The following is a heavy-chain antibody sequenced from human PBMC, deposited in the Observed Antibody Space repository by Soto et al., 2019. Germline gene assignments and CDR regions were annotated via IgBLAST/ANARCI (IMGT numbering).Heavy chain of an antibody. CDR2: IYYSGST. Sequence: SETLSLTCTVSGGSISSSSYYWGWIRQPPGKRLEWIGSIYYSGSTYYNPSLKSRVTISVDTSKNQFSLKLSSVTAADTAVYYCARHPNVYYYDSSGLNWFDPWGQGTLVTVSS. D-gene: IGHD3-22*01. J-gene: IGHJ5*02. CDR1: GGSISSSSYY. V-gene: IGHV4-39*01. CDR3: ARHPNVYYYDSSGLNWFDP.